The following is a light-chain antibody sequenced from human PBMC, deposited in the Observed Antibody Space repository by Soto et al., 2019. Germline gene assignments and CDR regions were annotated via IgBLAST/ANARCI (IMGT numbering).Light chain of an antibody. CDR2: DAS. J-gene: IGKJ1*01. CDR3: QQYNSYST. Sequence: DIHMTQSPSTLSASVGDRVTITCRASQSISTWLAWYQQKPGKAPKLLIYDASSLESGVPSRFSGSGSGTEFTLTISSLQPEDFASYYCQQYNSYSTFGQGTKGGYQ. CDR1: QSISTW. V-gene: IGKV1-5*01.